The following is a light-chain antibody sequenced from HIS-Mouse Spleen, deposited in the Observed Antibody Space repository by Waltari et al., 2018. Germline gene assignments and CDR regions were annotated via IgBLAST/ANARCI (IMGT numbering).Light chain of an antibody. J-gene: IGKJ1*01. CDR2: AAS. V-gene: IGKV1-8*01. CDR1: QGISSY. Sequence: AIRMTQSPSSLSASTGDRVTITCRASQGISSYLAWYQKPVKAPKLLIYAASTLQSGVPSRFSGSGSGTDFTLTISCLQSEDFATYYCQQYYSYPPWTFGQGTKVEIK. CDR3: QQYYSYPPWT.